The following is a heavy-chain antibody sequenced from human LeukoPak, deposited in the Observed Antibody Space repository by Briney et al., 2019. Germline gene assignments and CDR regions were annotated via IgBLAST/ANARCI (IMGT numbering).Heavy chain of an antibody. CDR1: GYSISSGYY. CDR3: ARVYRTTPYSSSSGFDY. V-gene: IGHV4-38-2*02. CDR2: IYHSGST. Sequence: PSETLSLTCTVSGYSISSGYYWGWIRQPPGKGLEWIGSIYHSGSTYYNPSLKSRVTISVDTSKNQFSLKLSSVTAADTAVHYCARVYRTTPYSSSSGFDYWGQGTLVTVSS. J-gene: IGHJ4*02. D-gene: IGHD6-6*01.